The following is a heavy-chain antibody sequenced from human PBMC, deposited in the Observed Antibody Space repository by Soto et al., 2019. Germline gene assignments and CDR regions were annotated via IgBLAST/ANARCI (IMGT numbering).Heavy chain of an antibody. J-gene: IGHJ4*02. V-gene: IGHV3-30*19. D-gene: IGHD3-10*01. CDR1: GFTFSSYG. CDR3: ARGSDYYGSGSYYNALWMDY. Sequence: QVQLVESGGGVVQPGRSLRLSCAASGFTFSSYGMHWVRQAPGKGLEWVAVISYDGSNKYYADSVKGRFTISRDNSKNTLYLQMNSLRAEDTAVYYCARGSDYYGSGSYYNALWMDYWGQGTLVTVSS. CDR2: ISYDGSNK.